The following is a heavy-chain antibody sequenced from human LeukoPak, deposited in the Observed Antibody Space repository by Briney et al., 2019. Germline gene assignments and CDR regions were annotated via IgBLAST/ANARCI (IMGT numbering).Heavy chain of an antibody. D-gene: IGHD6-6*01. CDR3: ARGAARVLPFDY. CDR1: GGSFSDYY. CDR2: INHSGSP. J-gene: IGHJ4*02. V-gene: IGHV4-34*01. Sequence: PSETLSLTCAVYGGSFSDYYWTWIRQPPGKGLEWIGEINHSGSPNNNPSLKSRVSISFDTSKNQFSLKLSSVTAADTAVYYCARGAARVLPFDYWGQGTLVTVSS.